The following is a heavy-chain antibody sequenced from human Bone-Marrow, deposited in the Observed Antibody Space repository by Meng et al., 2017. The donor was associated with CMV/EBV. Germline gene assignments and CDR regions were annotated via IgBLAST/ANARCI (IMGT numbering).Heavy chain of an antibody. CDR3: AKDSYYDILTGYYYYYYGMDV. J-gene: IGHJ6*02. Sequence: GESLKISCAASGFTFSSYWMHWVRQAPGKGLVWVSRINTDGSGTTYADSVKGRFTISRDNSKNTLYLQMNSLRAEDTAVYYCAKDSYYDILTGYYYYYYGMDVWGQGTTVTVSS. D-gene: IGHD3-9*01. CDR2: INTDGSGT. CDR1: GFTFSSYW. V-gene: IGHV3-74*01.